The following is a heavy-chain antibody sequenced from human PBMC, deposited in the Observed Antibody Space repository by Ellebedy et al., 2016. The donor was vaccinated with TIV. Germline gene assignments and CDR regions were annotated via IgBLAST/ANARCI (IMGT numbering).Heavy chain of an antibody. V-gene: IGHV4-30-4*08. J-gene: IGHJ3*02. CDR2: IYYSGST. D-gene: IGHD3-10*01. CDR3: AREAMVRGVISDAFDI. CDR1: GGSISSGGYY. Sequence: SETLSLXXTVSGGSISSGGYYWSWIRQHPGKGLEWIGYIYYSGSTYYNPSLKSRVTISVDTSKNQFSLKLSSVTAADTAVYYCAREAMVRGVISDAFDIWGQGTMVTVSS.